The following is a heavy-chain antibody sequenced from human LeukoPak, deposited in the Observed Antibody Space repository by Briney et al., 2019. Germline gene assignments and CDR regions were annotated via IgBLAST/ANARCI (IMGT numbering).Heavy chain of an antibody. D-gene: IGHD2-8*01. CDR1: GGSISSSSYY. J-gene: IGHJ5*02. CDR2: IYYSGST. Sequence: SETLSLTCTVSGGSISSSSYYWGWIRQPPGKGLEWIGSIYYSGSTYYNPSHKSRVTISVDTSKNQFSLKLSSVTAADTAVYYCARHSFRNGDGFDPWGQGTLVTVSS. CDR3: ARHSFRNGDGFDP. V-gene: IGHV4-39*01.